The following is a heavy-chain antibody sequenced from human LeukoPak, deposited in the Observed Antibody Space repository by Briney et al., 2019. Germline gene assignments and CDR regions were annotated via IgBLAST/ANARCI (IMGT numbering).Heavy chain of an antibody. CDR1: GFTFDDYA. Sequence: GGSLRLSCAASGFTFDDYAMPWVRQAPGKGLEWVSLISWDGGSTYYADSVKGRFTISRDNSKNSLYLQMNSLRAEDTALYYCAKGEQWLVGGNLDYWGQGTLVTVSS. CDR3: AKGEQWLVGGNLDY. D-gene: IGHD6-19*01. V-gene: IGHV3-43D*03. J-gene: IGHJ4*02. CDR2: ISWDGGST.